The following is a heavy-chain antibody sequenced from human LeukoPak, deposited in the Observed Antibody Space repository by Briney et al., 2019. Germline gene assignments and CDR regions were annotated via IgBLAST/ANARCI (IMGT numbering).Heavy chain of an antibody. J-gene: IGHJ4*02. CDR1: GNTFTSYD. Sequence: GASVKVSCTASGNTFTSYDLNWVRQATGQGLEWMGWMNPNSGNTGYAQKFQGRVIMTRNTSISTAYMELSSLRSEDTAVYYCARGLETYYDFWSGYYPPDYWGQGTLVTVSS. D-gene: IGHD3-3*01. CDR3: ARGLETYYDFWSGYYPPDY. V-gene: IGHV1-8*01. CDR2: MNPNSGNT.